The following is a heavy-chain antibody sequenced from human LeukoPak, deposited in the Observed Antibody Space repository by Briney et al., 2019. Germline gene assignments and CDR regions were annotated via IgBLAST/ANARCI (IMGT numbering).Heavy chain of an antibody. CDR3: AKDNSPVAYCGGDYYLDF. CDR2: ISGSGGST. V-gene: IGHV3-23*01. D-gene: IGHD2-21*02. Sequence: GGSLRLSCAASGFTFSSYAMSWVRQAPGKGLEWVSAISGSGGSTYYADSVKGRFTISRDNSKNTLYLQMNSLRAEDTAVYYCAKDNSPVAYCGGDYYLDFWGQGTLVTVSS. J-gene: IGHJ4*02. CDR1: GFTFSSYA.